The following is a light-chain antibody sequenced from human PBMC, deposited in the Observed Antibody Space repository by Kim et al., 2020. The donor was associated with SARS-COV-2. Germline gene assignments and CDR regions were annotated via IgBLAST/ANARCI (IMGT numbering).Light chain of an antibody. J-gene: IGLJ1*01. CDR3: CSYAGSYTLV. CDR2: DVR. CDR1: SSDVGGYTD. Sequence: GQSVTIACTGTSSDVGGYTDVSWYQQHPGKTPKLMIYDVRKRPSGVPDRFSGSKSGNTASLTISGLQAEDEADYYCCSYAGSYTLVFGTGTKVTVL. V-gene: IGLV2-11*01.